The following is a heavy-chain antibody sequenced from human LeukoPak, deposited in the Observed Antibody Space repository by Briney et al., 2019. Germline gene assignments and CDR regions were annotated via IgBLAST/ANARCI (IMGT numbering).Heavy chain of an antibody. J-gene: IGHJ6*03. CDR1: GFTFSSYS. CDR2: IVGSGDST. V-gene: IGHV3-23*01. Sequence: GGSLRLSCAASGFTFSSYSMNWVRQAPGKGLEWVSTIVGSGDSTSYAGSVKGRFTISRDNSRNTLYLQMNSLRAEDTAVYYCAKHPGDFTGIVDYYYMDVWGKGTTVTVSS. D-gene: IGHD1-26*01. CDR3: AKHPGDFTGIVDYYYMDV.